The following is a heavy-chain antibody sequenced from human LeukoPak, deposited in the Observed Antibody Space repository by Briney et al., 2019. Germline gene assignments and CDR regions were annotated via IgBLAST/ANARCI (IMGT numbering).Heavy chain of an antibody. CDR1: GYTFTGYY. D-gene: IGHD2-2*01. J-gene: IGHJ2*01. Sequence: GASVKVSCKASGYTFTGYYMHWVRQAPGQGLEWMGLINPNSGGTNYAQKFQGRVTMTRDTSISTAYMELSRLRSDDTAVYYCARLDQLVSGYWYFDVWGRGTLVTVSS. CDR2: INPNSGGT. CDR3: ARLDQLVSGYWYFDV. V-gene: IGHV1-2*02.